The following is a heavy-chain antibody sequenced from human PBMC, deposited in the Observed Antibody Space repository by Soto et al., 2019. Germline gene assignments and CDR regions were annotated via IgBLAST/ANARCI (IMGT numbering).Heavy chain of an antibody. D-gene: IGHD4-17*01. Sequence: SSLKVSCKASGGTYSSYAISWLRQAPAQGLVWMGGVLTPSATETYEQKFQGRVTITADESTSTAYMELSSLRSEDTAGYYCARRFFAAYGGNSEGDYYYYYGMDVWGQGTTVTVSS. J-gene: IGHJ6*02. CDR3: ARRFFAAYGGNSEGDYYYYYGMDV. CDR1: GGTYSSYA. CDR2: VLTPSATE. V-gene: IGHV1-69*13.